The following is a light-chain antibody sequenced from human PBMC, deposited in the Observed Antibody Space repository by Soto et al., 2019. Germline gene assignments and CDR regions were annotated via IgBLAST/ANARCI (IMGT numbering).Light chain of an antibody. CDR3: QQRSGWPLT. CDR1: QGVGRF. J-gene: IGKJ4*01. Sequence: XIVLTQSPATLSVSPGNEAGLGCRAGQGVGRFLACYQQKPGQAPRLLIYDASNRATGIPARFSGSGSGTDFTLAINNLEPEDFAVYYCQQRSGWPLTFGGGTKVDIK. CDR2: DAS. V-gene: IGKV3-11*01.